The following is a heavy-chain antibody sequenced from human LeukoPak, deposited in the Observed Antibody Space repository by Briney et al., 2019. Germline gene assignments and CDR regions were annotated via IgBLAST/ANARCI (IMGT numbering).Heavy chain of an antibody. CDR2: ISGSGGRT. D-gene: IGHD6-19*01. Sequence: PGGSLRLSCAASGFTFSSYAMSWVRQAPGKGLEWVSAISGSGGRTYYADSVKGRFTISRDNSKNTLYLQMNSLRAEDTAVYYCAKDQKQWLVQDAFDIWGQGTMVTVSS. V-gene: IGHV3-23*01. CDR3: AKDQKQWLVQDAFDI. J-gene: IGHJ3*02. CDR1: GFTFSSYA.